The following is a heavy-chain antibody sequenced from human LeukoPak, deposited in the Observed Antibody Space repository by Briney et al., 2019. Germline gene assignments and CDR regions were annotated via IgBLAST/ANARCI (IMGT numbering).Heavy chain of an antibody. CDR3: ARGIGTTFDP. V-gene: IGHV4-39*01. J-gene: IGHJ5*02. CDR1: GGSISSSSYY. CDR2: IYYSGST. Sequence: PSETLSLTCVVSGGSISSSSYYLGWIRQPPGKGLEWIGNIYYSGSTSYNPSLKSRVTISVDTSKKQFSLKVSSVTAAGTAVYYCARGIGTTFDPWGLGTLVTVSS. D-gene: IGHD1-1*01.